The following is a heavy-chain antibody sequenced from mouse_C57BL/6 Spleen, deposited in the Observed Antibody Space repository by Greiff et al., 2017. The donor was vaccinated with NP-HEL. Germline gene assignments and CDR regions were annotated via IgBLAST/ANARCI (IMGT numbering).Heavy chain of an antibody. J-gene: IGHJ2*01. V-gene: IGHV5-4*01. CDR3: ARERLTGTYYFDY. CDR2: ISDGGSYT. D-gene: IGHD4-1*01. Sequence: EVQLVESGGGLVKPGGSLKLSCAASGFTFSSYAMSWVRQTPEKRLEWVATISDGGSYTYYPDNVKGRFTISRDNAKNNLYLQMSHLKSEDTAMYYCARERLTGTYYFDYWGQGTTLTVSS. CDR1: GFTFSSYA.